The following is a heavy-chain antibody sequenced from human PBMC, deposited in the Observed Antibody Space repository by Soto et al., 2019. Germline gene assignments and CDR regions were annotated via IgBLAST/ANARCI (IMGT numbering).Heavy chain of an antibody. CDR1: GGLIRSGGYY. Sequence: QVQLQESGPGLVKPSQTLSLTCSVSGGLIRSGGYYWSWIRQHPGKGLEWIGYIYYSGSTYYNPSLKSRVTIAVDTSKTQFPLGLSSVTAADTAVYYCARVPTTPYGDYEYYFDYGGQGTLVTVSS. J-gene: IGHJ4*02. V-gene: IGHV4-31*03. CDR3: ARVPTTPYGDYEYYFDY. D-gene: IGHD4-17*01. CDR2: IYYSGST.